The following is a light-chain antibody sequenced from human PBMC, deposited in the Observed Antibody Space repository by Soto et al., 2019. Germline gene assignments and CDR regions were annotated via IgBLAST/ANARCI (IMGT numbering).Light chain of an antibody. CDR2: YAA. CDR1: QSVDSY. Sequence: ETVLTQSPDTLSLSLGERAALSCRASQSVDSYLTWYQQRPGQAPRLLISYAANRATGIPSRFSGRGSGTDFTLTISSLEPEDFAVYYCQQHGDWPPTFCQGTKPEIK. CDR3: QQHGDWPPT. V-gene: IGKV3-11*01. J-gene: IGKJ2*01.